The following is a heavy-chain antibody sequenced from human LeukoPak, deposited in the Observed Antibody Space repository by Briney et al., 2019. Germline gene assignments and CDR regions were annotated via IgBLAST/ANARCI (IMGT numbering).Heavy chain of an antibody. Sequence: GGSLRLSCAVSGFTFSSYEMNWVRQAPGKGLEWVGRIKSKTDGGTTDYAAPVKGRFTISRDDSKNTLYLQMNSLKTEDTAVYYCTTGVMITFGGVIVFDYWGQGTLVTVSS. CDR3: TTGVMITFGGVIVFDY. V-gene: IGHV3-15*01. J-gene: IGHJ4*02. D-gene: IGHD3-16*02. CDR1: GFTFSSYE. CDR2: IKSKTDGGTT.